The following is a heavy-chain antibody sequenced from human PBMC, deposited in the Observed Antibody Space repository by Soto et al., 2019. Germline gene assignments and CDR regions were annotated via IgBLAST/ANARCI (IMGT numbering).Heavy chain of an antibody. D-gene: IGHD3-3*01. Sequence: XECLRLSCTASGSSFKNAWVSWVRQAPGKGLEWIGRIECKTDGGTTDYAAPVKGRFTISSDDSKNTLYLQMNSLRIEDTAVYYCTTYFDFWSDYYLFDHWGQGALVTVSS. V-gene: IGHV3-15*04. CDR2: IECKTDGGTT. CDR3: TTYFDFWSDYYLFDH. J-gene: IGHJ4*02. CDR1: GSSFKNAW.